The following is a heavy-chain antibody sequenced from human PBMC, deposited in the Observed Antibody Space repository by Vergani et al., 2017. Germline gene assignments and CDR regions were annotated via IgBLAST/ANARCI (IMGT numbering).Heavy chain of an antibody. CDR2: FDTEHGEV. J-gene: IGHJ4*02. Sequence: QVQLVQSGSEVRKPGASVKVSCQVSGYSLTELTIHWVRQAPGKGRDWMGGFDTEHGEVNFAHHIQGRVTMTEDRSTDTAYMELSSLRPEDTALSYCAIVTDYYHSSGYYVDYWGQGTLVTVSS. CDR3: AIVTDYYHSSGYYVDY. V-gene: IGHV1-24*01. CDR1: GYSLTELT. D-gene: IGHD3-22*01.